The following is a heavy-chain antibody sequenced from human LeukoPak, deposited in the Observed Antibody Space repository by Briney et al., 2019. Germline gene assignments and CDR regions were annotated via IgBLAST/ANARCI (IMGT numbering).Heavy chain of an antibody. CDR1: GFTFSSYS. CDR3: ASQTTVKYYFDY. Sequence: GGSLRLSCAASGFTFSSYSMNWVRQAPGKGLEWVSSITGSSASKYYADSVKGRFTISRDNSKNTLYLQLNSLRGEDTAVYYCASQTTVKYYFDYWGQGTLVTVSS. J-gene: IGHJ4*02. V-gene: IGHV3-21*04. CDR2: ITGSSASK. D-gene: IGHD4-17*01.